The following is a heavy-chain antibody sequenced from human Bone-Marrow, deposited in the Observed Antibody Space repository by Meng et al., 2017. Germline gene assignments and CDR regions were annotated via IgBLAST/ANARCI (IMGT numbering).Heavy chain of an antibody. Sequence: GESLKISCAASGFTFSSYWMHWVRQAPGKGLVWVSRINSDGSSTSYADSVKGRFTISRDNAKNTLYLQMNSLRAEDTAVYYCARDGYSSGWYGGYYYYYGMDVWGQGTTVTVFS. V-gene: IGHV3-74*01. CDR2: INSDGSST. CDR1: GFTFSSYW. D-gene: IGHD6-19*01. J-gene: IGHJ6*02. CDR3: ARDGYSSGWYGGYYYYYGMDV.